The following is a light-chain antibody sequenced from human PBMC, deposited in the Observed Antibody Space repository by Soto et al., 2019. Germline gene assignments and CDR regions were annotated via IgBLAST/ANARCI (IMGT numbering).Light chain of an antibody. CDR1: QSVSSSY. Sequence: EIVLTQSPGTLSLSPGERATLSCRASQSVSSSYLAWYQQKPGQAPWLLIYGASSRATGIPDRFSGSGSRTDFTLTISRLEPEDFAVYYCQQYGSSPRTFGQGTKVDI. CDR2: GAS. J-gene: IGKJ1*01. V-gene: IGKV3-20*01. CDR3: QQYGSSPRT.